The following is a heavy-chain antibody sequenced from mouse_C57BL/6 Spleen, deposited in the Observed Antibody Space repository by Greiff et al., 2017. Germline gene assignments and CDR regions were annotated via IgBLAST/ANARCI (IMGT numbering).Heavy chain of an antibody. Sequence: QQSCKASGYTFTSYWMHWVKQRPGRGLEWIGRIDPNSGGTKYNEKFKSKATLTVDKPSSTAYMQLSSLTSEDSAVYYCARGHYGSPEAWFAYWGQGTLVTVSA. J-gene: IGHJ3*01. D-gene: IGHD1-1*01. V-gene: IGHV1-72*01. CDR2: IDPNSGGT. CDR1: GYTFTSYW. CDR3: ARGHYGSPEAWFAY.